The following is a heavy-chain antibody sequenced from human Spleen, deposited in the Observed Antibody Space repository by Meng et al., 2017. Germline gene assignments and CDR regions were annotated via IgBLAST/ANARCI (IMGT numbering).Heavy chain of an antibody. CDR2: ISSSGSTI. V-gene: IGHV3-11*01. J-gene: IGHJ5*02. D-gene: IGHD6-13*01. CDR1: GFTFSDYY. Sequence: HLEAPGGGLSKPVGSLRLSCAASGFTFSDYYMSWIRQAPGKGLEWVSYISSSGSTIYYADSVKGRFTISRDNAKNSLYLQMSSLRSEDTAVYYCARNPKGGYFDPWGQGTLVTVSS. CDR3: ARNPKGGYFDP.